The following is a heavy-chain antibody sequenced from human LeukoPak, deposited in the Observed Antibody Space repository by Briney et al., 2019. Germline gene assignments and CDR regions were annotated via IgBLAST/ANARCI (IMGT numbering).Heavy chain of an antibody. CDR3: ARTPIPYGDYTPFDY. Sequence: PSETLSLTCTVCGGSIRSGDYYWSWIRQPPGKRLEWIGYIYYSGSTYYNPSLKSRVTISVDTSKNQFSLKLSSVTAADTAVYYSARTPIPYGDYTPFDYWGQGTLVTVSS. CDR1: GGSIRSGDYY. D-gene: IGHD4-17*01. J-gene: IGHJ4*02. V-gene: IGHV4-30-4*01. CDR2: IYYSGST.